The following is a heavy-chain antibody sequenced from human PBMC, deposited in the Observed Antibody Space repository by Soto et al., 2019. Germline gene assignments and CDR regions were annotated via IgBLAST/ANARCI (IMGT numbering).Heavy chain of an antibody. V-gene: IGHV1-18*01. Sequence: QLVQSGAEVKRPGASVKVSCKASRSTFNTFGISWVRQSPGQGPKWMGRISGDNGKRDYSRKLQGRITLTTDPFTETAIMELRILTSADTAVYFWARGSGKYLGVNVYWGQGTLVTVSS. J-gene: IGHJ4*02. CDR3: ARGSGKYLGVNVY. CDR2: ISGDNGKR. CDR1: RSTFNTFG. D-gene: IGHD2-8*01.